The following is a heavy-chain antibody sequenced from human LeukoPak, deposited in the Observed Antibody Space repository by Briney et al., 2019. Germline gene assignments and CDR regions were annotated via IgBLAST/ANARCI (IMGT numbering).Heavy chain of an antibody. CDR2: IIPILGIA. V-gene: IGHV1-69*04. J-gene: IGHJ4*02. Sequence: ASVKVSCKASGGTFSSYAISWVRQAPGQGLEWRGRIIPILGIANYAQKFQGRVTITADKSTSTAYMELSSLRSEDTAVYYCARAPNYGSGSYPSGYFDYWGQGTLVTVSS. CDR3: ARAPNYGSGSYPSGYFDY. CDR1: GGTFSSYA. D-gene: IGHD3-10*01.